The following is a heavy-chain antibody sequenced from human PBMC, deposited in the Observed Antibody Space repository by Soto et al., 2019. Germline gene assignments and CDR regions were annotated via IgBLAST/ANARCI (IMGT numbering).Heavy chain of an antibody. D-gene: IGHD1-26*01. Sequence: GGSLRLSCAASGFTFSSYGMHWVRQAPGKGLEWVAVIWYDGSNKYYADSVKGRFTISRDNSKNTLYLQMNSLRAEDTAVYYCARDKAGATDAFDIWGQGTMVTVSS. CDR2: IWYDGSNK. J-gene: IGHJ3*02. CDR1: GFTFSSYG. V-gene: IGHV3-33*01. CDR3: ARDKAGATDAFDI.